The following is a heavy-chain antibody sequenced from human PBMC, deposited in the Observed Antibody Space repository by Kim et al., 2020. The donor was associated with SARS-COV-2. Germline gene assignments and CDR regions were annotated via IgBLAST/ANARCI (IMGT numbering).Heavy chain of an antibody. Sequence: GGSLRLSCAVSGIPFSNDWFNWVRQAPGKGPEWVARINSKSDAATAAHAANVKGTFSILKDKSKNTLYLMMISFRTKDSSVYSATTVSFHWGQGTLVTVS. V-gene: IGHV3-15*01. CDR1: GIPFSNDW. D-gene: IGHD3-16*01. J-gene: IGHJ4*02. CDR2: INSKSDAATA. CDR3: TTVSFH.